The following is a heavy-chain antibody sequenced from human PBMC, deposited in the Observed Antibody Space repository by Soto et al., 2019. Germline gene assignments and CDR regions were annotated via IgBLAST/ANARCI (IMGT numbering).Heavy chain of an antibody. Sequence: SVKVSCKASGGTFSSYAISWVRQAPGQGLEWMGGIIPIFGTANYAQKFQGRVTITADESTSTAYMELSSLRSEDTAVYYCARDAPYCGGDCRYWGQGTLVTVSS. CDR3: ARDAPYCGGDCRY. CDR1: GGTFSSYA. CDR2: IIPIFGTA. J-gene: IGHJ4*02. V-gene: IGHV1-69*13. D-gene: IGHD2-21*02.